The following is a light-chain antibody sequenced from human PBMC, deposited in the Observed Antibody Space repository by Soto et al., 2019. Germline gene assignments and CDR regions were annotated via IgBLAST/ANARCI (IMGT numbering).Light chain of an antibody. Sequence: QSALTQPASVSGSPGQSITISCTGTSIDIGPYDCVSWYQQHPGKAPKLMIYEVTNRPSGVSHRFSGSRSGNTASLTISGLQAEDEADYYCSSYTDSSNYVFGTGTKLTVL. CDR1: SIDIGPYDC. CDR2: EVT. CDR3: SSYTDSSNYV. J-gene: IGLJ1*01. V-gene: IGLV2-14*01.